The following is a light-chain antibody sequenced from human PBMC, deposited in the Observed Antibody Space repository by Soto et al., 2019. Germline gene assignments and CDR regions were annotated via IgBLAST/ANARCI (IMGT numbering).Light chain of an antibody. CDR1: QSVPSNF. CDR3: QQYDSSWT. CDR2: GVS. Sequence: EIVLPQSPGTLSLSPGERATLSCRASQSVPSNFLAWYQQKPGQAPILVIYGVSRRATGIPDRFSGSGSGTDFTLTISRLEPEDFAVYYCQQYDSSWTFGQGTKVEI. V-gene: IGKV3-20*01. J-gene: IGKJ1*01.